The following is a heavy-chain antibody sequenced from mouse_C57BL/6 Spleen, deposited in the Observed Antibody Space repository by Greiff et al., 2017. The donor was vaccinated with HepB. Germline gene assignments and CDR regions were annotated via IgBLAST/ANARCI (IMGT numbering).Heavy chain of an antibody. D-gene: IGHD2-1*01. CDR2: IDPSDSYT. CDR1: GYTFTSYW. V-gene: IGHV1-50*01. Sequence: VQLQQPGAELVKPGASVKLSCKASGYTFTSYWMQWVKQRPGQGLEWIGEIDPSDSYTNYNQKFKGKATLTVDTSSSPAYMQLSSLTSEDSAVYYCARSGNYGAMDYWGQGTSVTVSS. CDR3: ARSGNYGAMDY. J-gene: IGHJ4*01.